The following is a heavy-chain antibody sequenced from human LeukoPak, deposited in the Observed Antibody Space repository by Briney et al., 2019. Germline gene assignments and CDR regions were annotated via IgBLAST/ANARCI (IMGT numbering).Heavy chain of an antibody. CDR1: GFFFGSYA. CDR2: ISSDGGET. Sequence: PGRSLRLSCAASGFFFGSYAVHWIRQAPGKGLEWVAVISSDGGETHYIDSVKGRFTISRDNSKNTLYLQMNSLRAEDTAVYYCAKNSGDFWSGYSKLPYEYFQHWGQGTLVTVSS. CDR3: AKNSGDFWSGYSKLPYEYFQH. J-gene: IGHJ1*01. D-gene: IGHD3-3*01. V-gene: IGHV3-30-3*02.